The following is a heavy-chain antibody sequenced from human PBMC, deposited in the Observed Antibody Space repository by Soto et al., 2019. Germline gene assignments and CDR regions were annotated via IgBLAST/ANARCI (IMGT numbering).Heavy chain of an antibody. CDR1: GFTFSSYS. CDR2: ISSSSYI. Sequence: PGGSLRLSCAASGFTFSSYSMNWVRQAPGKGLEWVSSISSSSYIYYADSVKGRFTISRDNAKNSLYLQMNSLRAEDTAVYYCARVDSSGYHAFDIWGQGTMVTVSS. J-gene: IGHJ3*02. D-gene: IGHD3-22*01. CDR3: ARVDSSGYHAFDI. V-gene: IGHV3-21*01.